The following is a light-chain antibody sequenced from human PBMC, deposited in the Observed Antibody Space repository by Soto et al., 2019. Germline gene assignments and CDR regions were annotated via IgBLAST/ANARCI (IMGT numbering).Light chain of an antibody. CDR2: EVS. J-gene: IGLJ1*01. CDR1: SSDVGGYNY. Sequence: QSTLTQPPSASGSPGQSVTISCTGTSSDVGGYNYVSWYQQHPGKAPKLMIYEVSKRPSGVPDRFSGSKSGNTASLTVSGLQAEDEADYYCSSYAGSTNFAYVFVPGTKLTVL. V-gene: IGLV2-8*01. CDR3: SSYAGSTNFAYV.